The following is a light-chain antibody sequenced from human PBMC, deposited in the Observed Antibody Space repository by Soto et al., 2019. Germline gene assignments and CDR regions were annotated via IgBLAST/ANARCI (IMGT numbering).Light chain of an antibody. Sequence: DIQMTQSPSSVSASVGDRVTITCRASQDISSWLAWFQQKPGEAPRLLIYAASSLHSGVPSRFTGSGSGTDFTLTISSLQPEDFATYYCQQGNSFPLTFGGGNKVEIK. V-gene: IGKV1-12*01. J-gene: IGKJ4*01. CDR1: QDISSW. CDR3: QQGNSFPLT. CDR2: AAS.